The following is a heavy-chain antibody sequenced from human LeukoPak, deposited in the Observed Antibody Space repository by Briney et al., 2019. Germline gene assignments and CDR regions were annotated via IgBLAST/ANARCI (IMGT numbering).Heavy chain of an antibody. CDR3: TRSLYGSGSYYFDY. V-gene: IGHV3-49*04. Sequence: GGSLRLSCTASGFTFADYTMSWVRQAPGKGLEWVGFIRSKAYGGTTEYAASVKGRFTISRDDSKSIAYLQMNSLKTEDTAVYYCTRSLYGSGSYYFDYWGQGTLVTVSS. CDR2: IRSKAYGGTT. CDR1: GFTFADYT. J-gene: IGHJ4*02. D-gene: IGHD3-10*01.